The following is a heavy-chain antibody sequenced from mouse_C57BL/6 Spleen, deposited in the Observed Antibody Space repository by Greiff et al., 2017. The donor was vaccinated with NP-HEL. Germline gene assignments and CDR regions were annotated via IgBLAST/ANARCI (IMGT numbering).Heavy chain of an antibody. J-gene: IGHJ4*01. Sequence: DVKLVESEGGLVQPGSSMKLSCTASGFTFSDYYMAWVRQVPEKGLEWVANINYDGSSTYYLDSLKSRFIISRDNAKNILYLQMSSLKSEDTATYYCARDRAYRAMDYWGQGTSVTVSS. D-gene: IGHD2-12*01. CDR3: ARDRAYRAMDY. V-gene: IGHV5-16*01. CDR1: GFTFSDYY. CDR2: INYDGSST.